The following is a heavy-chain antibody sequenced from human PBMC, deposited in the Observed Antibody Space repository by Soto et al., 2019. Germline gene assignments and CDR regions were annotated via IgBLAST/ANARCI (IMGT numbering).Heavy chain of an antibody. CDR3: ARLSQLVHDP. CDR1: VSSFTNYW. D-gene: IGHD6-13*01. V-gene: IGHV5-10-1*01. CDR2: IDPSDSYT. Sequence: LGASLKISCKGSVSSFTNYWISWVRQMPGKGLEWMGRIDPSDSYTSYSPSLQGHVTISADKSISTAFLQWSSLKASDTAMYYCARLSQLVHDPWGQGTLVTVSS. J-gene: IGHJ5*02.